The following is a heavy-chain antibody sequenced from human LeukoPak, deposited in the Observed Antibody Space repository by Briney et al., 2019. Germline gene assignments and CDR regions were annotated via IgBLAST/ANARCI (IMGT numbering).Heavy chain of an antibody. J-gene: IGHJ6*02. Sequence: GGSLRLSCAASGFPFTSYAMSWVRQAPGKGLEWVSAISGSGGSTYYADSAKGRFTLSRDNSKNTLLLQMNSLRAEDSAVYYCARFSSTSYYYGMDVWGQGTTVTVSS. D-gene: IGHD2-2*01. V-gene: IGHV3-23*01. CDR1: GFPFTSYA. CDR2: ISGSGGST. CDR3: ARFSSTSYYYGMDV.